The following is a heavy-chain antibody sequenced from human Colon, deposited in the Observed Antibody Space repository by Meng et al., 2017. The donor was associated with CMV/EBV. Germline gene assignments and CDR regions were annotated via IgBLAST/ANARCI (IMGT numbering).Heavy chain of an antibody. V-gene: IGHV1-69*10. CDR3: ARGGSSSPATYFYYYGMDV. CDR2: IIPNLELA. Sequence: SVKVSCKASGGTFNNYAVSWVRQAPGLGLEWMGGIIPNLELANYAQEFQGRVTISADNSTSTVYLELSSLRYEDTAVYYCARGGSSSPATYFYYYGMDVWGQGTTVTVSS. D-gene: IGHD6-6*01. J-gene: IGHJ6*02. CDR1: GGTFNNYA.